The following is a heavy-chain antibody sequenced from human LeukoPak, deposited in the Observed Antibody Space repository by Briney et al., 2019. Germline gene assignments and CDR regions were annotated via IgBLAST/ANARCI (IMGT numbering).Heavy chain of an antibody. Sequence: SETLSLTCAVYGGSFSGYYWSWIRRPPGKGLEWIGEINHSGSTNYNPSLKSRVTISVDTSKNQFSLKLSSVTAADTAVYYCARGGKKFDPWGQGTLVTVSS. CDR1: GGSFSGYY. CDR2: INHSGST. J-gene: IGHJ5*02. CDR3: ARGGKKFDP. V-gene: IGHV4-34*01.